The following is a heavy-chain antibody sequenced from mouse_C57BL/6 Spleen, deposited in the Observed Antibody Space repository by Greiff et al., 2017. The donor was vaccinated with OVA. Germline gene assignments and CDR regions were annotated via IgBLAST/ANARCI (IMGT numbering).Heavy chain of an antibody. D-gene: IGHD2-1*01. V-gene: IGHV2-2*01. CDR3: AGSPEGNPAWFAY. J-gene: IGHJ3*01. CDR1: GFSFTSYG. Sequence: VQVVESGPGLVQPSQSLSITCTVSGFSFTSYGVHWVRQSPGKGLEWLGVIWSGGSTAYNAAFISRLSISKDNSKSQVFFKMNSRQADDTAVDYCAGSPEGNPAWFAYWGQGTLVTVSA. CDR2: IWSGGST.